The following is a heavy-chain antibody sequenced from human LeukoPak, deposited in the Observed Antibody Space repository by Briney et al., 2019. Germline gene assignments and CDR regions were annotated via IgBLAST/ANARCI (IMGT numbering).Heavy chain of an antibody. CDR3: ARHYAGADDAFDI. D-gene: IGHD3-16*01. Sequence: KPSETLSLTCTVSGGSISGYYWSWFRQTPGKGLECVGYIYYSGSTNYNPSLKSRVTISIDTSENQFSLKLSSVTAADTAVYYCARHYAGADDAFDIWGQGTMVTVSS. CDR1: GGSISGYY. CDR2: IYYSGST. J-gene: IGHJ3*02. V-gene: IGHV4-59*08.